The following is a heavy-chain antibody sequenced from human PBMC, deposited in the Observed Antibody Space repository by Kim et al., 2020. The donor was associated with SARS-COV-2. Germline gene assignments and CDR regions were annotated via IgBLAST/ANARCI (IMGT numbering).Heavy chain of an antibody. CDR1: GGSFSGYY. Sequence: SETLSLTCAVYGGSFSGYYWSWIRQPPGKGLEWIGEINHSGSTNYNPSLKSRVTISVDTSKNQFSLKLSSVTAADTAVYYCARGLWWELEGRREYYYYYYGMDVWGQGTTVTVSS. D-gene: IGHD1-26*01. J-gene: IGHJ6*02. V-gene: IGHV4-34*01. CDR3: ARGLWWELEGRREYYYYYYGMDV. CDR2: INHSGST.